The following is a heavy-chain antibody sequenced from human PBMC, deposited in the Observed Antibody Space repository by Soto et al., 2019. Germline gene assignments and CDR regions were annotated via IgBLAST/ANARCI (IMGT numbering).Heavy chain of an antibody. V-gene: IGHV3-23*01. CDR3: AKGGQQLAVDY. J-gene: IGHJ4*02. CDR1: KFVDIGDP. D-gene: IGHD6-13*01. CDR2: ISGSGGST. Sequence: SCASCKFVDIGDPLIWERKAPGKGLEWVSAISGSGGSTYYADSVKGRFTISRDNSKNTLYLQMNRLRAEDTAVYYCAKGGQQLAVDYWGQRTLFSVSS.